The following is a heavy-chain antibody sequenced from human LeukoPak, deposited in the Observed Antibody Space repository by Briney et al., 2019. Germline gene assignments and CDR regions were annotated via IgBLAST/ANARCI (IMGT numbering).Heavy chain of an antibody. CDR1: GGSVTSTNW. Sequence: KTSETLSLTCGVSGGSVTSTNWWTWIRQPPGKGLEWIGEVHLNGNTNYNPSPYGRVTMSVDKSENHVSLKLTSLTAADTAVYYCAREGGPYRPLDYSGQGTLVTVTS. CDR2: VHLNGNT. CDR3: AREGGPYRPLDY. V-gene: IGHV4-4*02. D-gene: IGHD6-25*01. J-gene: IGHJ4*02.